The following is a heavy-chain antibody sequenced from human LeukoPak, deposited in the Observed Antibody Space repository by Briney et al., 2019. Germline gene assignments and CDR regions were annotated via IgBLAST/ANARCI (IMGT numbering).Heavy chain of an antibody. CDR2: INPSGGST. CDR1: GYTFTSYY. CDR3: AILTTWYFDL. J-gene: IGHJ2*01. D-gene: IGHD1-1*01. V-gene: IGHV1-46*01. Sequence: GASVKVSCKASGYTFTSYYMHWVRQAPGQGPEWMGIINPSGGSTSYAQKFQGRVTMTRDTSTGTVYMELSSLRSEDTAVYYCAILTTWYFDLWGRGTLVTVSS.